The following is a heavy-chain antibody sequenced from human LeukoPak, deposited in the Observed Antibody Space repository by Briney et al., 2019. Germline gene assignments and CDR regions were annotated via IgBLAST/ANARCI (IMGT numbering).Heavy chain of an antibody. D-gene: IGHD3-9*01. CDR3: AKDPTSVGGRHDWLLDS. Sequence: GGSLRLSYAASGFTFSNYAMSWVRQAPGKGLEWVSTIGFGDDSAYYADSVKGRFTISRDDSKNTLYLQMNYLRAEDTAVYYCAKDPTSVGGRHDWLLDSWGQGTLVTVSS. V-gene: IGHV3-23*01. CDR2: IGFGDDSA. J-gene: IGHJ5*02. CDR1: GFTFSNYA.